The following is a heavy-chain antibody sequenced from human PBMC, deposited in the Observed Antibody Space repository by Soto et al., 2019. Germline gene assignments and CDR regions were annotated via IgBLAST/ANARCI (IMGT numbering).Heavy chain of an antibody. CDR1: GGSISSYY. CDR3: ARDHRLEPRDYYYGMDV. V-gene: IGHV4-59*01. Sequence: PSETLSLTCSVSGGSISSYYWSWVRQPPGKGLEWIGYIYYSGSTNYNPSLKSRVTISVDTSKNQFSLKLSSVTAADTAVYYCARDHRLEPRDYYYGMDVWGQGTMVTVSS. CDR2: IYYSGST. J-gene: IGHJ6*02. D-gene: IGHD1-1*01.